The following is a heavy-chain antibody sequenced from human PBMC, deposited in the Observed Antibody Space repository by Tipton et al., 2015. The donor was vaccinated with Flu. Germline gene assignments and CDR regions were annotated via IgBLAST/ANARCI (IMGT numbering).Heavy chain of an antibody. CDR3: AREDSDYGDRFHYYGLDV. V-gene: IGHV3-7*01. J-gene: IGHJ6*02. D-gene: IGHD4-17*01. Sequence: FLRLSCVASESTFSDYWMSWVRQAPGKGLEWVANIQQDGFEKNYVDSVKGRFTISRDNGKKSLFLQMNSLRVEDTAVYYCAREDSDYGDRFHYYGLDVWGQGTTVTVSS. CDR1: ESTFSDYW. CDR2: IQQDGFEK.